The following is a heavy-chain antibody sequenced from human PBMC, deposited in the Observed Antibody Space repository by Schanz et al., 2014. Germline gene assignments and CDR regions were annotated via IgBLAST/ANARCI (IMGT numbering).Heavy chain of an antibody. CDR3: ARDGGGPTVTTGYYGMDV. CDR1: GDTFSKYN. J-gene: IGHJ6*02. Sequence: QVQLVQSGPEVKKPGSSVKVSCQAFGDTFSKYNIMWVRQVPGQGLEWMGWISAYNGHTDYAQKLQGRVTLTTDTSTSTAYMVLSRLRSDDTAIYYCARDGGGPTVTTGYYGMDVWGQGTTVTVSS. V-gene: IGHV1-18*04. CDR2: ISAYNGHT. D-gene: IGHD4-17*01.